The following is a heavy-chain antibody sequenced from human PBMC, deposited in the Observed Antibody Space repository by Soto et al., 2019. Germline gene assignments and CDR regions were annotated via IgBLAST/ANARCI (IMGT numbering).Heavy chain of an antibody. CDR1: GFTFRDYD. V-gene: IGHV3-11*01. CDR3: ARKGPRAARPNH. CDR2: ISSSGTVT. Sequence: QVQLVESGGGLVRPGGSLRLSCAASGFTFRDYDMSWIRQAPGKGLEWVSCISSSGTVTYYADSVKGRFIISRDNAKNSLNGEMNSLRVEDTAVYYCARKGPRAARPNHWGQGTLVTVSS. D-gene: IGHD6-6*01. J-gene: IGHJ5*02.